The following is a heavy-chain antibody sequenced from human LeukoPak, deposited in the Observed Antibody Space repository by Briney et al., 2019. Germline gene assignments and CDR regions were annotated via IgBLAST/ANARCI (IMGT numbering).Heavy chain of an antibody. CDR2: ISSSSSYI. J-gene: IGHJ4*02. V-gene: IGHV3-21*01. CDR3: AYSSGYLFDY. Sequence: GGSLRLSCAASGFTFSSYSMDWVRQAPGKGLDWVSSISSSSSYIYYADSVKGRFTISRDNAKNSLYLQMNSLRAEDTAVYYCAYSSGYLFDYWGQGTLVTVSS. CDR1: GFTFSSYS. D-gene: IGHD3-22*01.